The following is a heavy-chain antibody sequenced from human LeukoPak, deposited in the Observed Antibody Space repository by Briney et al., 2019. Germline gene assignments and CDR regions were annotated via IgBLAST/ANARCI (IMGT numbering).Heavy chain of an antibody. CDR1: GFTFSSYA. Sequence: PGGSLRLSCAASGFTFSSYAMHWVRQAPGKGLEWVAVISYDGSNKYHADSVKGRFTISRDNSKNTLYLQMNSLRTEDTAVYYCARDRSLYSYSGSYYDYWGQGTLVTVSS. J-gene: IGHJ4*02. D-gene: IGHD1-26*01. CDR2: ISYDGSNK. V-gene: IGHV3-30-3*01. CDR3: ARDRSLYSYSGSYYDY.